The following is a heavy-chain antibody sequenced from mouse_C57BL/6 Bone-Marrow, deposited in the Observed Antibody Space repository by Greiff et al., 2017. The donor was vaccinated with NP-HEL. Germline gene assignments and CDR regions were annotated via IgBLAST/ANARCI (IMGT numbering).Heavy chain of an antibody. V-gene: IGHV5-17*01. CDR3: ARGRPGGFAY. CDR2: ISSGSSTI. CDR1: GFTFSDYG. Sequence: EVKLQESGGGLVKPGGSLKLSCAASGFTFSDYGMHWVRQAPEKGLEWVAYISSGSSTIYYADTVKGRFTISRDNAKNTLFLQMTSLRSEDTAMYYCARGRPGGFAYWGQGTLVTVSA. J-gene: IGHJ3*01.